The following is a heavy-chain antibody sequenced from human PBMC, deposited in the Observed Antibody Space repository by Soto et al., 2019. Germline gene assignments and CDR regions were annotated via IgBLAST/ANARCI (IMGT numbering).Heavy chain of an antibody. J-gene: IGHJ4*02. Sequence: QMQLQESGPGLVKPSETLSLTCTVSGGSVTSDEDYWSWIRQSPGKGLEWMGYISNSGSTGSNSSLRPRRSMSVDRSKNPFTLRLTSVTAADTAVYFCATESGSTYGYFDYWGQGTQVTVSS. V-gene: IGHV4-30-4*01. D-gene: IGHD4-17*01. CDR1: GGSVTSDEDY. CDR3: ATESGSTYGYFDY. CDR2: ISNSGST.